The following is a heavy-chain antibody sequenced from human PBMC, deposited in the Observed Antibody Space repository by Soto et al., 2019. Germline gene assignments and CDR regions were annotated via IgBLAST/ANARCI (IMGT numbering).Heavy chain of an antibody. V-gene: IGHV4-59*01. CDR3: ARDPRIYSDPYYFDY. CDR1: GGSISGFY. D-gene: IGHD4-17*01. Sequence: QVQLQESGPGLVKPSETLSLTCTVSGGSISGFYWSWIRQPPGKGLEWIGYIFYYGNTNYNPSLKSRVTISIDTSKNQFSLKLSSVTAADTAVYYCARDPRIYSDPYYFDYWGQGTLVTVSS. J-gene: IGHJ4*02. CDR2: IFYYGNT.